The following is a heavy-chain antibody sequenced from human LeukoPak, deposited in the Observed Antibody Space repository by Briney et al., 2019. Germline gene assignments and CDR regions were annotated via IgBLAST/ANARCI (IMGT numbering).Heavy chain of an antibody. CDR2: INPNGGGT. CDR3: ATGPTVTTN. Sequence: ASVKVSCKASGYSFTDYYMHWVRQAPGQGLEWMGWINPNGGGTNYAQKFQGRVTMTRDTSISTAYMELTRLRSDDTAVYYCATGPTVTTNWGQGTLVTVSS. CDR1: GYSFTDYY. D-gene: IGHD4-17*01. V-gene: IGHV1-2*02. J-gene: IGHJ4*02.